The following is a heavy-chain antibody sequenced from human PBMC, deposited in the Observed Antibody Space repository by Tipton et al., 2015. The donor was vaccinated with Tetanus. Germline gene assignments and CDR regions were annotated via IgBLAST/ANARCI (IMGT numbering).Heavy chain of an antibody. CDR3: ARGDSSGYSIYGMDV. CDR2: ISGNNGNT. CDR1: GYIFISYG. J-gene: IGHJ6*02. D-gene: IGHD3-22*01. Sequence: QSGAEVKKPGASVKVSCKASGYIFISYGISWVRQAPGQGLEWMGWISGNNGNTNYAQKLQGRVTMTTDTSTSTAYMELRSLRSDDTAVYYCARGDSSGYSIYGMDVWGQGTTVTVSS. V-gene: IGHV1-18*01.